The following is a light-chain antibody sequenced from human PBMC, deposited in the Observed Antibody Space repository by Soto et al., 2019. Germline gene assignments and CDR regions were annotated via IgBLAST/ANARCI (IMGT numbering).Light chain of an antibody. V-gene: IGLV2-11*03. J-gene: IGLJ1*01. Sequence: SVSGSPGQSVTISCTGTNSDVGGYEHVSWYQQHPGKAPKLMIFDMNKRPSGVPDRFSGFRSGSTASLTISGLQAEDEADYYCCAYAGSYTYVFGTGTKVTVL. CDR3: CAYAGSYTYV. CDR2: DMN. CDR1: NSDVGGYEH.